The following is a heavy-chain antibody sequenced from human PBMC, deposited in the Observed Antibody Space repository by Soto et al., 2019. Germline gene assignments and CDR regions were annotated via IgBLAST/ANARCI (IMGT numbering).Heavy chain of an antibody. CDR2: ISYDGSNK. Sequence: GGSLRLSCAASGFTFSSYGMHWVRQAPGKGLEWVAVISYDGSNKYYADSVKGRFTISRDNAKNSSYLQMNSLRAEDTAVYYCARDEAWGQGTLVTVAS. CDR1: GFTFSSYG. CDR3: ARDEA. J-gene: IGHJ5*02. V-gene: IGHV3-30*03.